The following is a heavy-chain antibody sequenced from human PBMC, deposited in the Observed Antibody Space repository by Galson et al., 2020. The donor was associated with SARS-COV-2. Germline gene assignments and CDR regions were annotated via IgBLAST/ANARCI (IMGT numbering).Heavy chain of an antibody. D-gene: IGHD3-22*01. V-gene: IGHV4-59*13. CDR2: IHYSGST. CDR3: ASEQARYYDRRGEWEGNFGFDP. J-gene: IGHJ5*02. Sequence: SETLSLTCTVSGGSISSYYWSWIRQPPGKGLEWIGYIHYSGSTNYNPSLKRRVTISVDTYKNQFSLTLSSVTAADTAVYYCASEQARYYDRRGEWEGNFGFDPCGQGSRVIVS. CDR1: GGSISSYY.